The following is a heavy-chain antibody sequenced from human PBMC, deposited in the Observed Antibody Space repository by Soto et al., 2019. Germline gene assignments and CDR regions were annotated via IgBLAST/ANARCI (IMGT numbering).Heavy chain of an antibody. J-gene: IGHJ5*02. CDR1: GGSISSYY. V-gene: IGHV4-59*01. CDR3: ARVRFEAGYSSGSNWFDP. Sequence: SETLSLTCTVSGGSISSYYWSWIRQPPGKGLEWIGYIYYSGSTNYNPSLKSRVTISVDTSKNQFSLKLSSVTAADTAVYYCARVRFEAGYSSGSNWFDPWGQGTLVIVSS. D-gene: IGHD6-19*01. CDR2: IYYSGST.